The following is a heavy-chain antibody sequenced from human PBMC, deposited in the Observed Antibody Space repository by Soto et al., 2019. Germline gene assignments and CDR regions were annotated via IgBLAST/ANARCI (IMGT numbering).Heavy chain of an antibody. Sequence: ASVKVSCKASGYTFTSYCISWVRQAPGQGLEWMGWISAYNGNTNYAQKLQGRVTMTTDTSTSTAYMELRSLRSDDTAVYYCAREATDCSGGSCYLSVDYWGQGTLVTVSS. V-gene: IGHV1-18*01. CDR1: GYTFTSYC. CDR2: ISAYNGNT. D-gene: IGHD2-15*01. CDR3: AREATDCSGGSCYLSVDY. J-gene: IGHJ4*02.